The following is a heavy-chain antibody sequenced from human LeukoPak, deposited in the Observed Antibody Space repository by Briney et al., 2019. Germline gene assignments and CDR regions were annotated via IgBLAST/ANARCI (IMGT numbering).Heavy chain of an antibody. CDR2: ISSSSSTI. D-gene: IGHD3-9*01. J-gene: IGHJ6*02. CDR1: GFTFSSYS. Sequence: GGSLRLSCAASGFTFSSYSMNWVRQAPGKGLEWVSYISSSSSTIYYADSVKGRFTISRDNAKNSLYLQMNSLRDEDTAVYYCAREYFGTASYGMDVWGQGTTVTVCS. V-gene: IGHV3-48*02. CDR3: AREYFGTASYGMDV.